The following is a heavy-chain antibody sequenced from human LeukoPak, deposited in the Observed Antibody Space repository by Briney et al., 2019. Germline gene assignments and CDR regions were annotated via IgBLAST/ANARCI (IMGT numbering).Heavy chain of an antibody. V-gene: IGHV5-10-1*01. CDR1: GYSFTSYW. Sequence: GESLKISCKGSGYSFTSYWISWVRQMPGKGLEWMGRIDPSDSYTNYSPSFQGHVTISADKSISTAYLQWSSLKASDTAMYYCARRDYYDSSGYYYGDWGQGTLVTVSS. CDR3: ARRDYYDSSGYYYGD. J-gene: IGHJ4*02. D-gene: IGHD3-22*01. CDR2: IDPSDSYT.